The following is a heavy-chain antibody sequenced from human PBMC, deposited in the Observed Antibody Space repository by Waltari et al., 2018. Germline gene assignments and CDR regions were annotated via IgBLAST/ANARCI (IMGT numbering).Heavy chain of an antibody. Sequence: DVQLVESGGGLVQPGGSLTLSCAASGFTVGGYGMSWVRQAPGRGLEWVANIKYDESEKLYVDSVKGRFTVFRDNTKNSVYLQMNSLSGDDTGLYYCAREFWGRGDGMDVWGQGTTVTVSS. CDR2: IKYDESEK. CDR1: GFTVGGYG. D-gene: IGHD3-16*01. CDR3: AREFWGRGDGMDV. J-gene: IGHJ6*02. V-gene: IGHV3-7*04.